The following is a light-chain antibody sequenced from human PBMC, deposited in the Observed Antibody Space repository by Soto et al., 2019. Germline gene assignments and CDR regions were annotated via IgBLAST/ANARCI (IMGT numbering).Light chain of an antibody. CDR1: QSIGDL. CDR3: QHYSAFSVT. Sequence: DIQMTQSPSTLSASVEDRVTITCRASQSIGDLLAWYQQKPGEAPKLLIYKASYLESGVPSRFSGSGSGTEFTLTISSLLPEDLATYYCQHYSAFSVTFGQGTKVDIK. J-gene: IGKJ1*01. V-gene: IGKV1-5*03. CDR2: KAS.